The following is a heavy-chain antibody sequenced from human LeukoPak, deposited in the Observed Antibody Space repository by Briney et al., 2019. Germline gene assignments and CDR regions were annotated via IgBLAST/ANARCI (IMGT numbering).Heavy chain of an antibody. D-gene: IGHD2-15*01. CDR1: GYTFTGYY. CDR3: ARGVYCSGGSCYSHNYYYYYVDV. CDR2: INPKIGGT. Sequence: ASVKVSCKASGYTFTGYYMHWVRQAPGQGLEWMGWINPKIGGTNYAQKFQGRVTMTRDTSISTAYMELSRLRADDTAVYYCARGVYCSGGSCYSHNYYYYYVDVWGKGTTVTISS. J-gene: IGHJ6*03. V-gene: IGHV1-2*02.